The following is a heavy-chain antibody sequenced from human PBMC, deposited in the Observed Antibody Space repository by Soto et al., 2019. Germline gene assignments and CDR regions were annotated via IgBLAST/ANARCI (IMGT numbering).Heavy chain of an antibody. Sequence: ASVKVSRKVSGYTLTELSIHWVRQAPGKGLELMGDFDPEDGETIFAQKFQGRVSMTEDTSTNTAYMELSSLRSEDTALYYCAASTTGYCSAGSCSQFDYWGQGTLVTVSS. J-gene: IGHJ4*02. V-gene: IGHV1-24*01. CDR3: AASTTGYCSAGSCSQFDY. CDR1: GYTLTELS. D-gene: IGHD2-15*01. CDR2: FDPEDGET.